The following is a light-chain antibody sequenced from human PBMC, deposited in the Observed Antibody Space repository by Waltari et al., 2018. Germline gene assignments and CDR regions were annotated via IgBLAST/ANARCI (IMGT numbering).Light chain of an antibody. J-gene: IGLJ6*01. V-gene: IGLV1-44*01. CDR2: SDN. Sequence: QSVLTQPPSSSGAPGQRLTVSCSGSSSILGRNSVRWYQPLPGTAPKLLIYSDNQRPSGVPDRFSGSKSGTSASLAISGLQSEDEADYYCATWDDSLSGNVFGSGTKVTVL. CDR1: SSILGRNS. CDR3: ATWDDSLSGNV.